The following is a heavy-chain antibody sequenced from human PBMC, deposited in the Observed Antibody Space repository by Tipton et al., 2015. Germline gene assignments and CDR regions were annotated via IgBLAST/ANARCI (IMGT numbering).Heavy chain of an antibody. CDR1: GFSVSTNY. V-gene: IGHV3-7*01. D-gene: IGHD1-26*01. CDR2: MRPDGSGK. J-gene: IGHJ4*02. Sequence: SLRLSCTVSGFSVSTNYMNWVRQAPGKGLEWVANMRPDGSGKFYVDSVKGRFTISRDNANNSLYLQMDSLTAEDTAVYYCGRSSGNYYGGNYWGQGTLVTVSS. CDR3: GRSSGNYYGGNY.